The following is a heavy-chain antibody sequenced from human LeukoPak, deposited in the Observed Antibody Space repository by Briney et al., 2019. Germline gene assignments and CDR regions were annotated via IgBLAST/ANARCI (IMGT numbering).Heavy chain of an antibody. CDR3: AKGLLYYGDYAGC. V-gene: IGHV3-74*01. Sequence: GGSLRLSCAASGFTFSSYWMHWVRQAPGKGLVWVSRINNDGSSTPYADSVKGRFTISRDNAKNTLYLQMNSLRAEDTAVYYCAKGLLYYGDYAGCWGQGTLVTVSS. CDR2: INNDGSST. J-gene: IGHJ4*02. CDR1: GFTFSSYW. D-gene: IGHD4-17*01.